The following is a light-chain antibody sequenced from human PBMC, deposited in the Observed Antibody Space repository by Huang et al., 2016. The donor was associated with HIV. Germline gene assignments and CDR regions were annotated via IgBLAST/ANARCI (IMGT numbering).Light chain of an antibody. CDR3: QQNNNWPSIT. J-gene: IGKJ5*01. CDR1: QSVTS. Sequence: EIVMTQSPATLSVSPGERATLSCRASQSVTSLAWYQQKPGQTPRLLSYGASTRATGIPARFSGSGSGTDFTLTISSLQSEDFAVYYCQQNNNWPSITFGQGTRLEIK. V-gene: IGKV3-15*01. CDR2: GAS.